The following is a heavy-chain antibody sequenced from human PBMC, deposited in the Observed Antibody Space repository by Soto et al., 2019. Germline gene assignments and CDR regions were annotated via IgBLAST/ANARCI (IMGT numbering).Heavy chain of an antibody. CDR2: ISGSSSST. CDR3: ASSATIFGVVEPDDAFDI. D-gene: IGHD3-3*01. CDR1: GFTFSSYA. J-gene: IGHJ3*02. Sequence: GGSLRLSCAASGFTFSSYAMSWVRQAPGKGLEWVSYISGSSSSTYYADSVKGRFTISRDNAKNSLYLQMNSLRAEDTAVYYCASSATIFGVVEPDDAFDIWGQGTMVTVSS. V-gene: IGHV3-48*01.